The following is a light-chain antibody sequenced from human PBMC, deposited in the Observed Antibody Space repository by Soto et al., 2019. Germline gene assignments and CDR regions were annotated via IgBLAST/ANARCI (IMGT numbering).Light chain of an antibody. CDR1: QSISNN. Sequence: VMAQSPATLSVSPGESAALSCRASQSISNNLAWYQQKPGQGPRLLIYDASTRATGVPARFSGSGSGTDFTLTISSLQSEDFAVYYCQQYNKWPLTFGGGTTVEVK. CDR3: QQYNKWPLT. J-gene: IGKJ4*01. V-gene: IGKV3-15*01. CDR2: DAS.